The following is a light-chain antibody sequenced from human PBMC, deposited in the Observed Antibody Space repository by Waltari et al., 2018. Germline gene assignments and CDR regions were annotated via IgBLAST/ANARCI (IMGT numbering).Light chain of an antibody. CDR1: SSDVGAYNV. V-gene: IGLV2-11*01. CDR2: DVS. CDR3: CSYAGSYTFV. J-gene: IGLJ2*01. Sequence: QSALTQPRSVSGSPGQSVTISCTGTSSDVGAYNVVSWYQQNPGKDPKLMISDVSKRPSGVPDRFSGSKSGNTASLTISWLQAEYEADYYCCSYAGSYTFVFGGGTKLTVL.